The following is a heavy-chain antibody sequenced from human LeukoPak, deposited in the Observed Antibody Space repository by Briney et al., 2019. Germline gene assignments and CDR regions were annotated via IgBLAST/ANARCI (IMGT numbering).Heavy chain of an antibody. CDR3: ARDYWGSGNRYFDY. J-gene: IGHJ4*02. CDR1: GFTVSSNY. V-gene: IGHV3-53*01. Sequence: GGSLRLSCAASGFTVSSNYMSWVRQAPGKGLEWVSVIYSGGSTYYADSVKGRFTISRDNSMNTLFLQMNSLRAEDTAVYYCARDYWGSGNRYFDYWGQGTPVTVSS. CDR2: IYSGGST. D-gene: IGHD3-10*01.